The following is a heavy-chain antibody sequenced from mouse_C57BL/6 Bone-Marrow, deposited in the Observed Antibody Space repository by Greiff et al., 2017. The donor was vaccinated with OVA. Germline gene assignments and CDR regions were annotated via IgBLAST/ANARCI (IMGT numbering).Heavy chain of an antibody. V-gene: IGHV1-22*01. J-gene: IGHJ2*01. Sequence: EVQLQQSGPELVKPGASVKMSCKASGYTFTDYNMHWVKQSHGKSLEWIGYINPNNGGTSYTQKFKGKATLTVDPSSSTAYMQLSSLTSEDSAVYYCARYYYGSLYYFDYWGQGTTLTVSS. CDR1: GYTFTDYN. CDR3: ARYYYGSLYYFDY. CDR2: INPNNGGT. D-gene: IGHD1-1*01.